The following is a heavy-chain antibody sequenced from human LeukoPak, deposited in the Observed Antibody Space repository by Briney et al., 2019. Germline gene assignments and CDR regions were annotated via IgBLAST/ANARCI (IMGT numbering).Heavy chain of an antibody. Sequence: SVKVSCKASGGTFSSYAISWVRQAPGQGLEWMGRIIPIFGIANHAQKFQGRVTITADKSTSTAYMELSSLRSEDTAVYYCARDRDVTAISFSLDYWGQGTLVTVSS. D-gene: IGHD2-21*02. V-gene: IGHV1-69*04. CDR1: GGTFSSYA. J-gene: IGHJ4*02. CDR3: ARDRDVTAISFSLDY. CDR2: IIPIFGIA.